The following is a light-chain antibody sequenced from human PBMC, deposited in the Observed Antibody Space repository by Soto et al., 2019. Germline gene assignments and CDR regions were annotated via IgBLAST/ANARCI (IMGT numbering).Light chain of an antibody. V-gene: IGKV1-5*01. CDR1: QNIDDY. Sequence: DIQMTQSPSTLSASVGDRVTITCRASQNIDDYLAWYQQKPGKAPKLLIYDASNLQSGVPSRFSGSGSGTEFTLIISSLQPDDFATYYCQQYNSYWMFGLGTRREIK. J-gene: IGKJ5*01. CDR3: QQYNSYWM. CDR2: DAS.